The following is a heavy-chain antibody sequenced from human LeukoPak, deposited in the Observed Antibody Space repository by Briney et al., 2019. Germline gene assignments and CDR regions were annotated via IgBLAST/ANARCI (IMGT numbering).Heavy chain of an antibody. CDR1: GGSISSYY. Sequence: PSETLSLTCTVSGGSISSYYWSWIRQPPGKGLEWIGYIYYSGSTNYNPSLKSRVTISVDTSKNQFSLKLSSVTAADTAVYYCARHHGSSWYGEDYWGQGTLVTVSS. CDR2: IYYSGST. CDR3: ARHHGSSWYGEDY. V-gene: IGHV4-59*08. D-gene: IGHD6-13*01. J-gene: IGHJ4*02.